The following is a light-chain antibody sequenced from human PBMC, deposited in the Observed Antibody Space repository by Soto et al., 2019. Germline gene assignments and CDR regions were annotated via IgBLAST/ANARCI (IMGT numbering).Light chain of an antibody. Sequence: DIVLTQSPGTLSLSPGERATLSCRASQSVGISLSWYQHKSGQPPRLLIYSAFNRATGIPERFSGSGAGTDFTLTIIRLEPEDFAVYSFHQFGSFPRTFGQGTQVVIK. CDR1: QSVGIS. J-gene: IGKJ1*01. CDR3: HQFGSFPRT. CDR2: SAF. V-gene: IGKV3-20*01.